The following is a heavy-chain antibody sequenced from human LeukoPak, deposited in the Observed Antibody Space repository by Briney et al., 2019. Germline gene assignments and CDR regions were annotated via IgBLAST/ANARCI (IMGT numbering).Heavy chain of an antibody. CDR3: ARDNRFMITFGGVIPNDDYYYMDV. Sequence: SVKVSCKASGGTFSSYAISWVRQAPGQGLEWMGGIIPIFGTANYAQKFQGRVTITADESTSTAYMELSSLRSEDTAVYYCARDNRFMITFGGVIPNDDYYYMDVWGKGTTVTVSS. V-gene: IGHV1-69*13. CDR2: IIPIFGTA. J-gene: IGHJ6*03. D-gene: IGHD3-16*02. CDR1: GGTFSSYA.